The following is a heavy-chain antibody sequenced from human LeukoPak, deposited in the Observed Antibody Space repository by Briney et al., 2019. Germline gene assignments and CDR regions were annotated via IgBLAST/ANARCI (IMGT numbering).Heavy chain of an antibody. CDR1: GFTVSSNY. V-gene: IGHV3-66*02. D-gene: IGHD3-16*01. J-gene: IGHJ4*02. CDR3: ASEGD. CDR2: IYTEGTT. Sequence: PGGSLRLSCAVSGFTVSSNYFSWVRQAPGKGLEWVSVIYTEGTTYYADSVKGRFTISRDNSKNTVYLRMNSLRVEDTAVYYCASEGDWGQGTLVTVSS.